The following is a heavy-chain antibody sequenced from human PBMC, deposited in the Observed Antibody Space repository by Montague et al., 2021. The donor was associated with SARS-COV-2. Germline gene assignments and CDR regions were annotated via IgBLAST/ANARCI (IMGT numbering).Heavy chain of an antibody. D-gene: IGHD1-1*01. Sequence: SLRLSCAASGFTFDDYAMPWVRQVPGKGLEWVSGISWNSGRIGYVDSVRGRFTISRDNAKNSLYLQMNSLRAEDTALYFCAKGTTTGYFYGMDVWGQGTTVTVSS. CDR2: ISWNSGRI. CDR1: GFTFDDYA. V-gene: IGHV3-9*01. CDR3: AKGTTTGYFYGMDV. J-gene: IGHJ6*02.